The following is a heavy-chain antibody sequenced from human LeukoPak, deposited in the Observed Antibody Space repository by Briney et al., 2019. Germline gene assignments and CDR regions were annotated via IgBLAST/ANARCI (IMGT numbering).Heavy chain of an antibody. CDR3: AKQSGDYYYDSSGYYIPYFDY. CDR2: ISSSGSTI. D-gene: IGHD3-22*01. CDR1: GFTFSDYY. Sequence: PGGSLRLSCAASGFTFSDYYMSWIRQAPGKGLEWVSYISSSGSTIYYADSVKGRFTISRDNSKNTLYLQMNSLRAEDTAVFYCAKQSGDYYYDSSGYYIPYFDYWGQGTLVTVSS. V-gene: IGHV3-11*01. J-gene: IGHJ4*02.